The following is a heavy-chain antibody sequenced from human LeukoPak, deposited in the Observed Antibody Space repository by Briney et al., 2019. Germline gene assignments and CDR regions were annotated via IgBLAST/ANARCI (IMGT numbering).Heavy chain of an antibody. J-gene: IGHJ5*02. CDR1: GGSISSGGYY. V-gene: IGHV4-31*03. CDR3: ARRPTETSVFDP. Sequence: SETLSLTCTVSGGSISSGGYYWSWIRQHPGKGLEWIGYIYYSGSTYYNPSLKSRVTISVDTSKNQFSLKLSSVTAADTAVFYCARRPTETSVFDPWGQGTLVTVSS. CDR2: IYYSGST.